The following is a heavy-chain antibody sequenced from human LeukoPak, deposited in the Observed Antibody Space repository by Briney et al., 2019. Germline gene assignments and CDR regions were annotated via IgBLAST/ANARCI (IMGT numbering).Heavy chain of an antibody. CDR3: TTTNPFY. CDR2: IKSKTDGGTT. J-gene: IGHJ4*02. Sequence: GGSLRLSCAASGFIFNNAWVSWVRQAPGKGLEWVGRIKSKTDGGTTDYAAPVKGRFTISRDDPKNTLYLQMNSLKIEDTAVYYCTTTNPFYWGQGTLVTVSS. V-gene: IGHV3-15*01. CDR1: GFIFNNAW.